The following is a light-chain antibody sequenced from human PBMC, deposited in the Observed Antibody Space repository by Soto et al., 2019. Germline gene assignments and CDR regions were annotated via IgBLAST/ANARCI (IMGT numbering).Light chain of an antibody. J-gene: IGKJ3*01. V-gene: IGKV3-11*01. Sequence: IGVKQIPATLCWATGERAALSCRASQSVSSYLAWYQQKPGQAPRLLIYDASNRATGIPARFSGSGSGTDVTLTISSLEPEDFAVYYCQQRSNWPLTSGPGTKVDIK. CDR2: DAS. CDR3: QQRSNWPLT. CDR1: QSVSSY.